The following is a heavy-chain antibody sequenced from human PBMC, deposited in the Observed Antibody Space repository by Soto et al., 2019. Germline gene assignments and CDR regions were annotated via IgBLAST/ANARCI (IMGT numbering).Heavy chain of an antibody. CDR3: ARESGYDPFDY. V-gene: IGHV3-48*03. D-gene: IGHD5-12*01. Sequence: EVQLVESGGGLVQPGGSLRPSCAASGFTFSTYEMNWVRQAPGKGLEWVSYISSDGRTIYYGDSVKGRFTISRDNAKNSLFLQMNSLRAEDTAVYYCARESGYDPFDYWGQGTLVTVSS. CDR2: ISSDGRTI. J-gene: IGHJ4*02. CDR1: GFTFSTYE.